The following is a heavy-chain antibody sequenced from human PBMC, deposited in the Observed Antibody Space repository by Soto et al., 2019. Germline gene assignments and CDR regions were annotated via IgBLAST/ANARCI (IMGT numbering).Heavy chain of an antibody. J-gene: IGHJ4*02. V-gene: IGHV1-24*01. D-gene: IGHD3-16*02. CDR1: GYTLTELS. CDR2: FDPEDGET. CDR3: ATDRVTFGGVIVRLGWGNFDY. Sequence: QVQLVQSGAEVKKPGASVKVSCKVSGYTLTELSMHWVRQAPGKGLEWMGGFDPEDGETIYVQKFQGRVTMTEDTSTDTAYMELSSLRSEDTAVYYCATDRVTFGGVIVRLGWGNFDYWGQGTLVTVSS.